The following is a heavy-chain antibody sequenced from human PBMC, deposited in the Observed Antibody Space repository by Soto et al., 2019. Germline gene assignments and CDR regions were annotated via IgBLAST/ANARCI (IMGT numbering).Heavy chain of an antibody. Sequence: PSETLSLTCNVSGGSISKFYWAWIRKTAGNGLEWMGRVYATGTTDYNPSLRSRVAMSVDISKKTFSLRLRSVTGAESGVYYCVRDGSKSLRDWFDPWGQGILVTVSS. V-gene: IGHV4-4*07. J-gene: IGHJ5*02. CDR3: VRDGSKSLRDWFDP. CDR2: VYATGTT. CDR1: GGSISKFY.